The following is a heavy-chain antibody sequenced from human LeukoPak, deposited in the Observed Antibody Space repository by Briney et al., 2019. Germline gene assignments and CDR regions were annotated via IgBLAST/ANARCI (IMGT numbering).Heavy chain of an antibody. J-gene: IGHJ4*02. V-gene: IGHV4-31*03. Sequence: SETLSLTCTVSGGSISSGGYYWSWIRQHPGKGLGWIGYIYYSGSTYYNPSLKSRVTISVDTSKNQFSLKLSSVTAADTAVYYCARTDPSTEGIKYYFDYWGQGTLVTVSS. CDR2: IYYSGST. D-gene: IGHD5-12*01. CDR1: GGSISSGGYY. CDR3: ARTDPSTEGIKYYFDY.